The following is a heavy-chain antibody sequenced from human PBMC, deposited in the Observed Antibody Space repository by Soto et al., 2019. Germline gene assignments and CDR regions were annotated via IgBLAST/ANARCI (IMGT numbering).Heavy chain of an antibody. Sequence: QVQLVQSGSEVKKPGASVRVSCRTSGYTFAANYIHWVRQAPGKGLEWMGWINPKSDETKFSQKFQGRVALTKDTTSTTVHLDVANLRSEDTAVYYCARWTSRGCYDSWGQGTLITASS. CDR1: GYTFAANY. D-gene: IGHD3-16*01. CDR3: ARWTSRGCYDS. J-gene: IGHJ4*02. CDR2: INPKSDET. V-gene: IGHV1-2*02.